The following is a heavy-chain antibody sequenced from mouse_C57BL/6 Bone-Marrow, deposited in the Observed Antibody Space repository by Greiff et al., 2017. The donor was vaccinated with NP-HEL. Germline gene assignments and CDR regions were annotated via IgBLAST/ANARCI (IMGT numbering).Heavy chain of an antibody. CDR2: ISYDGSN. J-gene: IGHJ3*01. CDR1: GYSITSGYF. CDR3: ARERFRAWLAY. V-gene: IGHV3-6*01. Sequence: EVKLQESGPGLVKPSQSLSLSCSVTGYSITSGYFCYWIRPFPGTKLEWMVYISYDGSNNYNPSLKNRIPITRDTSKNQFFLKLNSVTTEDTATYYGARERFRAWLAYWGQGTLVTVSA.